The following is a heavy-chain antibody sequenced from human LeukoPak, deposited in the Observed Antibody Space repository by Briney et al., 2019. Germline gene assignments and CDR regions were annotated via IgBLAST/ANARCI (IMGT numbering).Heavy chain of an antibody. CDR3: AKEGSYDSSGTFDY. D-gene: IGHD3-22*01. V-gene: IGHV3-21*06. CDR2: ISISGTYI. Sequence: GGSLRLSCAASGFIFSDYSMNWVRQAPGKGLEWVASISISGTYIDYADSVKGRFTISRDNAKNSVYLQMNSLRVDDTAVYYCAKEGSYDSSGTFDYWGQGTLVTVSS. J-gene: IGHJ4*02. CDR1: GFIFSDYS.